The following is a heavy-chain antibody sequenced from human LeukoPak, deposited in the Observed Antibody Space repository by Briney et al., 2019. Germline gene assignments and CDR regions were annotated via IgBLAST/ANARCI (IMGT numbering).Heavy chain of an antibody. D-gene: IGHD6-13*01. J-gene: IGHJ1*01. CDR1: GFTFSIYE. CDR3: ARGGYSSTLYGRYQH. Sequence: AGGSLRLSCEASGFTFSIYEGNWIRQAPGKGLEWLSHISDSGSSVHYADSVKGRFTISRDNAKNSLYLQMNSLRDEDTAVYYCARGGYSSTLYGRYQHWGQGPLVTVSP. V-gene: IGHV3-48*03. CDR2: ISDSGSSV.